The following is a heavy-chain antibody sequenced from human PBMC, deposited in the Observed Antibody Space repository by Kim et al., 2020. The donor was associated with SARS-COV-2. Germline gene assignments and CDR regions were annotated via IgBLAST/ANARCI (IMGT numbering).Heavy chain of an antibody. CDR1: GGSIRSPTYY. V-gene: IGHV4-31*03. J-gene: IGHJ5*02. CDR3: ASGYQRLFWFGNVLAHDAFVP. CDR2: IYYGGST. D-gene: IGHD3-10*01. Sequence: SETLSLTCTVYGGSIRSPTYYWSWIRQVPGKGREGIAYIYYGGSTRYHPSLKSRLSIAVATSKNQFSLKLDSVAAADTAVYFCASGYQRLFWFGNVLAHDAFVPWRQRPLDTVSS.